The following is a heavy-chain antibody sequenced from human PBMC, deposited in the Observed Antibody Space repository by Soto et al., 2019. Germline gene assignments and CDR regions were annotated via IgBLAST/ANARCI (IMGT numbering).Heavy chain of an antibody. CDR3: AKKVNSGPGSQYFDY. CDR1: GFTFGAYS. J-gene: IGHJ4*02. D-gene: IGHD3-10*01. V-gene: IGHV3-23*01. Sequence: GGSLRFSCAASGFTFGAYSMSWVRRAPGKGLEWVSGFRTSGDGGTTYYADSVKGRFTISRDNSKNTLFLQMNSLRAEDTAIYYCAKKVNSGPGSQYFDYWGQGTLVTVSS. CDR2: FRTSGDGGTT.